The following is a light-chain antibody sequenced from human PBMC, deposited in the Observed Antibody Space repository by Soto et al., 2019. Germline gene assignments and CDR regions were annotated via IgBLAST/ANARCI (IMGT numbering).Light chain of an antibody. CDR3: QQRDSWPLT. CDR1: QSVGRT. V-gene: IGKV3-11*01. Sequence: EIVLTQSPATLSLSPGERATLSCRASQSVGRTLAWFQQKPGQAPRLLIYDASNRATGIPARFTGSGSGTDFTLTIRRLEPEDFAIYYCQQRDSWPLTFGGGTKVDIK. CDR2: DAS. J-gene: IGKJ4*01.